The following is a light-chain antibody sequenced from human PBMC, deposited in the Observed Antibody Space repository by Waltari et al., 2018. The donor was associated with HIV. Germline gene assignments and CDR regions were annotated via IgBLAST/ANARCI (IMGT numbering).Light chain of an antibody. V-gene: IGLV6-57*01. J-gene: IGLJ2*01. Sequence: NFILTQSHSVSESPGKEVTISCTRRSGGIGSPYILPYQQRPGRSPDTVIYEDSQRPSGVPNRFSGSVDSSSNSASLTISGLKTEDEADYFCQSYDGTTVVFGGGTRLTVL. CDR1: SGGIGSPY. CDR2: EDS. CDR3: QSYDGTTVV.